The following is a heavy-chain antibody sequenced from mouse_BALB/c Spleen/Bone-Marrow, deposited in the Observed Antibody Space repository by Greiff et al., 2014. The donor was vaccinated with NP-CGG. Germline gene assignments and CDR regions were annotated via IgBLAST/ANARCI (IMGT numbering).Heavy chain of an antibody. V-gene: IGHV1-18*01. CDR3: ARSYGYERSWFAY. CDR1: GYTFTEYT. Sequence: EVQVVESGPEVVKPGASVKISCKTSGYTFTEYTMHWVKQSHGKSLEWIGGINPNNGGTTYNQKFKGKATLTVDKSSSTVYMELRSLTSEDSAVYYCARSYGYERSWFAYWGQGTLVTVSA. J-gene: IGHJ3*01. CDR2: INPNNGGT. D-gene: IGHD2-2*01.